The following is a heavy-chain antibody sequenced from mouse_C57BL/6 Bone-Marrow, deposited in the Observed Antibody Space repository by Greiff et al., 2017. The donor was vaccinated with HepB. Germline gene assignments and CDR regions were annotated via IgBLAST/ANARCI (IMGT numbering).Heavy chain of an antibody. D-gene: IGHD2-4*01. CDR2: IFPGSGST. CDR1: GYTFTSHW. Sequence: VGPGASVKISCKAPGYTFTSHWMQWVRQRPGQGLEWIGEIFPGSGSTYYNEKFKGKATLTVDTSSSTAYMQLSSLTSEDSAVYFCATIYYDSFYAMDYWGQGTSVTVSS. CDR3: ATIYYDSFYAMDY. J-gene: IGHJ4*01. V-gene: IGHV1-56*01.